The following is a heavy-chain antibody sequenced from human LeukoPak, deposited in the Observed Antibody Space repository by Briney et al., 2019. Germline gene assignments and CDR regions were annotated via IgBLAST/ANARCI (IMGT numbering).Heavy chain of an antibody. CDR3: ARASHGYCSSTSCYLLAFDI. V-gene: IGHV1-18*01. CDR2: ISAYNGNT. D-gene: IGHD2-2*01. J-gene: IGHJ3*02. CDR1: GGTFSSYG. Sequence: ASVKVSCKASGGTFSSYGISWVRQAPGQGLEWMGWISAYNGNTNYAQRLQGRVTMTTDTSTSTAYMELRSLRSDDTAVYYCARASHGYCSSTSCYLLAFDIWGQGTMVTVSS.